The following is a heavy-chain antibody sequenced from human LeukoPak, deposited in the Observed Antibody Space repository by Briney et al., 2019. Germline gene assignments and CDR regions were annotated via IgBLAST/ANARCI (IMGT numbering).Heavy chain of an antibody. CDR1: GYTFTSYY. Sequence: ASVKVSCKASGYTFTSYYMHWVRQAPGQGLEWMGIINPSGGSTSYAQKFQGRVTMTRDTSTSTVYMELSSLRAEDTAVYYCARGRDGYNYYYYYYYYMDVWGKGTTVTVSS. J-gene: IGHJ6*03. CDR2: INPSGGST. CDR3: ARGRDGYNYYYYYYYYMDV. V-gene: IGHV1-46*01. D-gene: IGHD5-24*01.